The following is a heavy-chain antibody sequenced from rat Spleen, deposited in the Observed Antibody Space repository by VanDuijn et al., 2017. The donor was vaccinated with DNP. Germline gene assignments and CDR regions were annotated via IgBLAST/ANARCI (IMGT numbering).Heavy chain of an antibody. J-gene: IGHJ2*01. CDR1: GYSITSSHR. D-gene: IGHD1-6*01. V-gene: IGHV3-3*01. Sequence: EVQLQESGPGLVKPSQSLSLTCSVTGYSITSSHRWNWIRKFPGNKLEWMGFMNTAGSTNYNPSFKSRISITRDTSKSQFFLQFSPVTTEDTATYYCARSRGNVYYGLSPFDYWGQGVMVTVSS. CDR3: ARSRGNVYYGLSPFDY. CDR2: MNTAGST.